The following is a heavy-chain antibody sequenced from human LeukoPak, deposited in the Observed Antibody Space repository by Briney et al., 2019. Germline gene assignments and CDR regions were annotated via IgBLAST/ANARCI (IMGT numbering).Heavy chain of an antibody. CDR2: IFYSGST. Sequence: SETLSLTCTVSSGSISTSNYYWGWVRQPPGKALEWIGNIFYSGSTYYSPSLKSRVTISVDTSKNQFSLKLSSVTAADTAVYYCARGRSAYSGSYYWYYWGQGTLVTVSS. J-gene: IGHJ4*02. CDR3: ARGRSAYSGSYYWYY. V-gene: IGHV4-39*07. D-gene: IGHD1-26*01. CDR1: SGSISTSNYY.